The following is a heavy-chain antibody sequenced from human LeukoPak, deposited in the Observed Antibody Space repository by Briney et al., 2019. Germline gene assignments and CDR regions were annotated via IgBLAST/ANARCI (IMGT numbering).Heavy chain of an antibody. J-gene: IGHJ6*03. CDR2: INPNSGGT. CDR1: GYTFTGYY. D-gene: IGHD2-2*01. Sequence: GASVKVSCKASGYTFTGYYMHWVRQAPGQGLEWMGWINPNSGGTNYAQKFQGRVTMTRDTSISTAYMELSRLRSDDTAVYYCATQRVGRGYCSSTSCRLTTTHMDVWGKGTTVTVSS. CDR3: ATQRVGRGYCSSTSCRLTTTHMDV. V-gene: IGHV1-2*02.